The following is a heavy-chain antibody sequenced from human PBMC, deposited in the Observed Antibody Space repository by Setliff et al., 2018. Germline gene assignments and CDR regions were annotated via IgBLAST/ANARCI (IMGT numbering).Heavy chain of an antibody. D-gene: IGHD6-13*01. J-gene: IGHJ5*02. CDR2: INSGNI. CDR1: GFTFSSYW. CDR3: AKGRTPYSRSWNGWFDP. V-gene: IGHV3-74*01. Sequence: GGSLSLSCAASGFTFSSYWMHWVRQVPGKGLVWVSRINSGNIDYADSVKGRFTISRDNAKNSLYLQMNSLRPEDTALYYCAKGRTPYSRSWNGWFDPWGQGTLVTVSS.